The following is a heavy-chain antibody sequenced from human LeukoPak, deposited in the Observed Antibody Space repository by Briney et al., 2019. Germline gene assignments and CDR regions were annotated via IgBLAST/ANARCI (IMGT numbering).Heavy chain of an antibody. J-gene: IGHJ5*01. Sequence: SETPSLTCTVTGGSISSYFWTWIRQPPGKGPEWIGFVHYSGSTNYNPSLKSRVTISLDTSKNQFSLKLTSVTAADTAVYYCARGTVPWPWGQGTLVSVSS. CDR1: GGSISSYF. CDR2: VHYSGST. V-gene: IGHV4-59*01. CDR3: ARGTVPWP.